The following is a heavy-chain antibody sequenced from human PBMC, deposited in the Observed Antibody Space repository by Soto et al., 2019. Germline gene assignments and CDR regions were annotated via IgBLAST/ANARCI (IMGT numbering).Heavy chain of an antibody. CDR2: VSHSGNT. D-gene: IGHD2-8*01. CDR3: ARDRSTYGGGGTGEVKENWFDP. V-gene: IGHV4-34*01. J-gene: IGHJ5*02. Sequence: SETLSLTCTVSGGSFTGHFWSWVRQPPGKGLEWIGEVSHSGNTKYYPSLRSRVTLSVDSSKNQISLALTSVTTADTAVYYCARDRSTYGGGGTGEVKENWFDPWGPGTLVTVSS. CDR1: GGSFTGHF.